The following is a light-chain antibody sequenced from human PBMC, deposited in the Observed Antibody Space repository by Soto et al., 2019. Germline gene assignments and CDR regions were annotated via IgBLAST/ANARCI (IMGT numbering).Light chain of an antibody. J-gene: IGLJ1*01. CDR2: EVS. V-gene: IGLV2-14*01. Sequence: QSALTQPASVSGSPGQSITISCTGTSSDVGGYNSVSWFQQHPSKATKLIIYEVSHRPSGVSIRFSGSKSGNTASLPISGLQAEDEADYYCNSYRHSTTLVFGTGTKLTVL. CDR1: SSDVGGYNS. CDR3: NSYRHSTTLV.